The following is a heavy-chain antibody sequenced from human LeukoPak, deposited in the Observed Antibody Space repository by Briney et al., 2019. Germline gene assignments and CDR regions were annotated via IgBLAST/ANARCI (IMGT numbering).Heavy chain of an antibody. D-gene: IGHD3-9*01. J-gene: IGHJ4*02. CDR3: ARLGFDWLLDY. CDR1: GGPISSGGYS. Sequence: TSETLSLTCDVSGGPISSGGYSWSWIRQPPGKGLEWIGYISHSGSAYYNPSLKSRVTISVDRPKNQFSLKLSSVTAADTAVYYCARLGFDWLLDYWGQGTLVTVSS. CDR2: ISHSGSA. V-gene: IGHV4-30-2*01.